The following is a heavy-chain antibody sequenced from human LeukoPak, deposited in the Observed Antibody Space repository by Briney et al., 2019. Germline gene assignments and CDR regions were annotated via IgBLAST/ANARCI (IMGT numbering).Heavy chain of an antibody. D-gene: IGHD1-26*01. V-gene: IGHV1-69*01. CDR1: GGTFSSYA. CDR3: ARHPRVGAQGVDY. J-gene: IGHJ4*02. CDR2: IIPIFGTA. Sequence: SVKVSCKASGGTFSSYATSWVRQAPGQGLEWMGGIIPIFGTANYAQKFQGRVTITADESTSTAYMGLSSLRSEDTAVYYCARHPRVGAQGVDYWGQGTLVTVSS.